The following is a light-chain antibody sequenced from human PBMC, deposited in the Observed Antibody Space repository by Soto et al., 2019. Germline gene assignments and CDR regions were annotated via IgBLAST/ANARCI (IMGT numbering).Light chain of an antibody. CDR1: SSDVGSHSF. V-gene: IGLV2-14*02. CDR3: SSYAGSSNV. J-gene: IGLJ1*01. CDR2: EVT. Sequence: QSALTQPASVSGSPGQSITISCTGTSSDVGSHSFVSWYQQRPGKAPKLMIFEVTKRPSGVSSRFSGSKSGNTASLTVSGLQAEDEDDYYCSSYAGSSNVFGTGTKLTVL.